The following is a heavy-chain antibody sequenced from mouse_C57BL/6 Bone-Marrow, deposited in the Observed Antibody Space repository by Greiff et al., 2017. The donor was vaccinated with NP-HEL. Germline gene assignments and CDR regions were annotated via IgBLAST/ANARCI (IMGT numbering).Heavy chain of an antibody. CDR3: AAMGLRPLDY. Sequence: QVQLQQPGAELVKPGASVKLSCKASGYTFTSYWMQWVKQRPGQGLEWIGEIDPSDSYTNYNQKFKGKATLTVDTSSSTAYMQLSSLTSEDSAVYYCAAMGLRPLDYWGQGTTLTVSS. CDR1: GYTFTSYW. CDR2: IDPSDSYT. J-gene: IGHJ2*01. D-gene: IGHD3-2*02. V-gene: IGHV1-50*01.